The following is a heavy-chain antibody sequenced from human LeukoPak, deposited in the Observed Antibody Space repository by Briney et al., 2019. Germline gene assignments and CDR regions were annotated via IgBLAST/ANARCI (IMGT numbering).Heavy chain of an antibody. CDR3: AKGSGPPWFDP. CDR1: GDSISSGAYY. CDR2: ISADGST. Sequence: SQTLSLTCTVSGDSISSGAYYWSWIRQPAGKGLEWIVRISADGSTNYNPSLNSRVTMSVDASNNHFSLRLNSVTAADTAVYYCAKGSGPPWFDPWGQGTLVTVSS. J-gene: IGHJ5*02. V-gene: IGHV4-61*02. D-gene: IGHD2-8*02.